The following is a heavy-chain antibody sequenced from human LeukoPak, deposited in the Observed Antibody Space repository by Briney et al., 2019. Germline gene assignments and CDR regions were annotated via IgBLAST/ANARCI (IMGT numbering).Heavy chain of an antibody. Sequence: SQTLSLTCTVSGGSISSGDYYWSWIRQPPGKGLEWIGYIYYSGSTHYNPSLKSRVTISVDTSKNQFSLKLSSVTAADTAVYYCARARIVVVTASHFDLWGRGTLVTVSS. V-gene: IGHV4-30-4*01. D-gene: IGHD2-21*02. CDR2: IYYSGST. CDR3: ARARIVVVTASHFDL. CDR1: GGSISSGDYY. J-gene: IGHJ2*01.